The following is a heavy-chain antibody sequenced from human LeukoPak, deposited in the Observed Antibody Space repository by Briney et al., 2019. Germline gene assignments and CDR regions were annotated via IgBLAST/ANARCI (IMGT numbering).Heavy chain of an antibody. CDR3: ASRNYYDSSGYWY. D-gene: IGHD3-22*01. CDR2: ISGSGGST. J-gene: IGHJ4*02. V-gene: IGHV3-23*01. CDR1: GFTFSSYG. Sequence: PGGTLRLSCAASGFTFSSYGMSWVRQAPGKGLEWVSAISGSGGSTYYADSVKGRFTISRDNAKNSLYLQMNSLRAEDTAVYYCASRNYYDSSGYWYWGQGTLVTVSS.